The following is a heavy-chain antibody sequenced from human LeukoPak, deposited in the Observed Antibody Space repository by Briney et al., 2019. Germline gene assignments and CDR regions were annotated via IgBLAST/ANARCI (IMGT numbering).Heavy chain of an antibody. D-gene: IGHD2-2*01. CDR1: GFTFSRYW. Sequence: GGSLRLSCAASGFTFSRYWMHWVRQAPGKGLVWVSGIYSDGSSTTYADSVKGRFTISRDNAKNTLYLQMNSLRAEDTAVYYCTRRLGPAATGYYFDYGGQGTLATVSP. CDR2: IYSDGSST. V-gene: IGHV3-74*01. CDR3: TRRLGPAATGYYFDY. J-gene: IGHJ4*02.